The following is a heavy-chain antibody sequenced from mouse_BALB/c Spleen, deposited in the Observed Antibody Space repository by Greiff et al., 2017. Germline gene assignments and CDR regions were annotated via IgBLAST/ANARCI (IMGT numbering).Heavy chain of an antibody. V-gene: IGHV1-39*01. J-gene: IGHJ4*01. CDR2: INPYYGST. D-gene: IGHD1-2*01. CDR1: GYSFTDYI. CDR3: ARGKTTAYAMDY. Sequence: VQLQQTGPELVTPGASVKISCKASGYSFTDYIMLWVKQSHGKSLEWIGNINPYYGSTSYNLKFKGKATLTVDKSSSTAYMQLNSLTSEDSAVYYCARGKTTAYAMDYWGQGTSVTVSS.